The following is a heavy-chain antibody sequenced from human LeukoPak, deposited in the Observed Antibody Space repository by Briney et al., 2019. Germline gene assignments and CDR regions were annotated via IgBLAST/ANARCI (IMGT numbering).Heavy chain of an antibody. CDR1: GFTFSTFA. D-gene: IGHD3-10*01. V-gene: IGHV3-21*06. J-gene: IGHJ4*02. Sequence: SGGSLRLSCAASGFTFSTFAMHWVRLSPGKGLEWVSSITGSGPYMLYADSVKHRFTISRDNTKNLLYLEMNSQRAEDTAMYFCVRDVGAVRGEVYFDYWGQGTLVTVSS. CDR2: ITGSGPYM. CDR3: VRDVGAVRGEVYFDY.